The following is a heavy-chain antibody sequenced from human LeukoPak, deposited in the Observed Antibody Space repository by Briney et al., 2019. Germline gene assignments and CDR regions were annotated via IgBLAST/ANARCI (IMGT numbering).Heavy chain of an antibody. J-gene: IGHJ5*02. Sequence: ASVKVSCKVSGYTLTELSMHWVRQAPGKGLEWMGGFDPEDGETIYAQKFQGRVTMTEDTSTDTAYMELSSLRSEDTAVYYCATDPSYSGSPEWFGPWGQGTLVTVSS. CDR3: ATDPSYSGSPEWFGP. V-gene: IGHV1-24*01. D-gene: IGHD1-26*01. CDR2: FDPEDGET. CDR1: GYTLTELS.